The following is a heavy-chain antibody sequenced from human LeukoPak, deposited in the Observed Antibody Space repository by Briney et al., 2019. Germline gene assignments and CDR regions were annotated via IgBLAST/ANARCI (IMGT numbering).Heavy chain of an antibody. Sequence: SGGSLRLSCAASGFTFGSYWMSWVRQAPGKGLEWVANIKQDGSEKYYVDSVKGRFTISRDNAKNSLYLQMNSLRAEDTAVYYCARDGALNWNDEFDYWGQGTLVTVSS. CDR1: GFTFGSYW. V-gene: IGHV3-7*03. J-gene: IGHJ4*02. CDR2: IKQDGSEK. D-gene: IGHD1-1*01. CDR3: ARDGALNWNDEFDY.